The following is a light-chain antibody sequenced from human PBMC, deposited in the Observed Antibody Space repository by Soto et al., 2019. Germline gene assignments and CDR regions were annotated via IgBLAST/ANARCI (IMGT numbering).Light chain of an antibody. CDR3: QVWDSSSDHVV. Sequence: SYELTQPPSVSVAPGKTARITCGGNNIGSKSVHWYQQKPGQAPVLVIYYDSDRPSGIPERFPGSNSGNTATLTISRVEAGDEADYYWQVWDSSSDHVVFGGGTKLTVL. CDR1: NIGSKS. V-gene: IGLV3-21*04. CDR2: YDS. J-gene: IGLJ2*01.